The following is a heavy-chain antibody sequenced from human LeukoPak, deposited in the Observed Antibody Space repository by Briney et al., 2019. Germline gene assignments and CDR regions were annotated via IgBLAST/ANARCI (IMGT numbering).Heavy chain of an antibody. Sequence: GGSLRLSCAASGFTVSSNYMSWVRQAPGKGLEWVSVIYSGGSTYYADSVKGRFTISRDNAKNTLYLQMNSLRAEDTAVYYCVRITAAGFSDYWGQGTLVTVSS. CDR1: GFTVSSNY. D-gene: IGHD6-13*01. J-gene: IGHJ4*02. V-gene: IGHV3-66*01. CDR2: IYSGGST. CDR3: VRITAAGFSDY.